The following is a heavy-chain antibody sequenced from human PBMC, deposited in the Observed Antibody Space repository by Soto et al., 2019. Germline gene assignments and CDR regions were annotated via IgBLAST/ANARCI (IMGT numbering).Heavy chain of an antibody. CDR2: MNPNSGNT. D-gene: IGHD3-3*01. CDR3: ARGLRFVEWLDYYYYYGMDV. J-gene: IGHJ6*02. Sequence: GASVKVSCKASGYTFTSYDINWVRQATGQGLEWMGWMNPNSGNTGYAQKFQGRVTMTRNTSISTAYMELSSLRSEDTAVYYCARGLRFVEWLDYYYYYGMDVWGQGTTVTVSS. V-gene: IGHV1-8*01. CDR1: GYTFTSYD.